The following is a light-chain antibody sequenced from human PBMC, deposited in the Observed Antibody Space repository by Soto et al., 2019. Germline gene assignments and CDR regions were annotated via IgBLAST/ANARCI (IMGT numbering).Light chain of an antibody. CDR1: QSVSSY. Sequence: ENVLTQSPDTLSLSPGERATLSCRASQSVSSYLAWYQQKPGQAPRLLIYDASNRATGIPDRFSGSGSGTDFTLTISRLEPEDFAVYYCQQYNNWPPITFGQGTRLEIK. J-gene: IGKJ5*01. CDR3: QQYNNWPPIT. CDR2: DAS. V-gene: IGKV3-11*01.